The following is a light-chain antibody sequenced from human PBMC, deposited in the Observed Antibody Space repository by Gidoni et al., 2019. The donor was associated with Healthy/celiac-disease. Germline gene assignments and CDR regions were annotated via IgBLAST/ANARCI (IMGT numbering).Light chain of an antibody. J-gene: IGKJ5*01. CDR2: DAS. CDR1: QGISSA. V-gene: IGKV1-13*02. CDR3: QQFNSYPVT. Sequence: IQLTQAPSSLSASVGDRVTITCRASQGISSALAWYQQKPGKAPKLLIYDASSLESGVPSRFSGSGSGTDFTLTISSLQPEDFATYYCQQFNSYPVTFXQXTRLEIK.